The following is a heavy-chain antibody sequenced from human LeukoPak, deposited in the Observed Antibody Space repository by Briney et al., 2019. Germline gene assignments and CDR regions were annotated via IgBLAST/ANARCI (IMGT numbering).Heavy chain of an antibody. J-gene: IGHJ1*01. Sequence: SETLSLTCTVSNGSIGSYYWSWIRQTPRKSPEWIGYIDNRGNTHFNPSLKSRSTMSLDTSMRQFSLRLSSVTAADSAVYFCARGDYIRGNIHYNAEYFQHWGQGIPVTVSS. V-gene: IGHV4-59*01. CDR2: IDNRGNT. CDR1: NGSIGSYY. CDR3: ARGDYIRGNIHYNAEYFQH. D-gene: IGHD3-16*01.